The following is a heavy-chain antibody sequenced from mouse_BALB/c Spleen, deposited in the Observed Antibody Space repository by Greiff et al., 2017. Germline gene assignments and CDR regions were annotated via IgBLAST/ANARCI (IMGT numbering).Heavy chain of an antibody. J-gene: IGHJ2*01. Sequence: DVKLVESGGGLVQPGGSLKLSCAASGFTFSSYGMSWVRQTPDKRLELVATINSNGGSTYYPDSVKGRFTISRDNAKNTLYLQMSSLKSEDTAMYYCARAGDYDYWGQGTTLTVSS. CDR3: ARAGDYDY. CDR1: GFTFSSYG. CDR2: INSNGGST. D-gene: IGHD2-4*01. V-gene: IGHV5-6-3*01.